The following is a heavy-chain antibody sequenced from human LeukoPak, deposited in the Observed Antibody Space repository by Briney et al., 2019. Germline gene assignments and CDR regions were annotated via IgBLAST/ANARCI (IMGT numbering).Heavy chain of an antibody. D-gene: IGHD6-19*01. CDR3: ARDYQYSSGWCD. CDR2: IYSGGST. J-gene: IGHJ4*02. V-gene: IGHV3-66*01. CDR1: GFTVSSNY. Sequence: GGSLRLSCAASGFTVSSNYMSWVRQAPGKGLEWVSVIYSGGSTYYADSVKGRFTISRDNSKNTLYLQMNSLRAEDTAVYYCARDYQYSSGWCDWGQGTLVTVSS.